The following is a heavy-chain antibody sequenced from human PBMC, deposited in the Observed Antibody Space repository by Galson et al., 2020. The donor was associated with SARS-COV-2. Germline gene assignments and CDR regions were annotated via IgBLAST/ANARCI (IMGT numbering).Heavy chain of an antibody. D-gene: IGHD1-1*01. V-gene: IGHV6-1*01. CDR2: TYYRSKWNN. Sequence: SQTLSLTCAISGDNVSSDRAAWNWIRQSPSRGLEWLGRTYYRSKWNNDYAVSIKGRLIINPDTSENQFSLQLDSVTPEDTAVYYCARDPSDWTFFDYWGQGTLVTVSS. CDR1: GDNVSSDRAA. CDR3: ARDPSDWTFFDY. J-gene: IGHJ4*02.